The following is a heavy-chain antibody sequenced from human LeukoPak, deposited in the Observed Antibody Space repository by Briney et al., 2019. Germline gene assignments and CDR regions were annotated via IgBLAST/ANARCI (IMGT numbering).Heavy chain of an antibody. J-gene: IGHJ6*02. CDR3: ARDSRIAVAGYYYYYGMDV. CDR1: GGSISSYY. Sequence: SETLSLTCTVSGGSISSYYWSWIRQPPGKGLEWIGYIDYSGSTNYNPSLKSRVTISVDTSKNQFSLKLSSVTAADTAVYYCARDSRIAVAGYYYYYGMDVWGQGTTVTVSS. D-gene: IGHD6-19*01. V-gene: IGHV4-59*01. CDR2: IDYSGST.